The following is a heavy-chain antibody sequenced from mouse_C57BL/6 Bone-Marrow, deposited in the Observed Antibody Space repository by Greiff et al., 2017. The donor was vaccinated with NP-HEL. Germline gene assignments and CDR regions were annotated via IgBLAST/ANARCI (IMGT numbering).Heavy chain of an antibody. V-gene: IGHV1-15*01. CDR1: GYTFTDYE. CDR2: IDPETGGT. Sequence: QVQLKQSGAELVRPGASVTLSCKASGYTFTDYEMHWVKQTPVHGLEWIGAIDPETGGTASNQTFKGKAILTADKSSSPAYRALRSLTSKDSAVLYSAICGSGAWFAYWGQGTLVTVSA. J-gene: IGHJ3*01. CDR3: AICGSGAWFAY. D-gene: IGHD3-2*02.